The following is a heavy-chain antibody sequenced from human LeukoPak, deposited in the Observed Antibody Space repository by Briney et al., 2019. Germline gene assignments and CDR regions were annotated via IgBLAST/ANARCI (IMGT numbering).Heavy chain of an antibody. V-gene: IGHV4-61*02. CDR3: AVQVVGFTYMVFDY. CDR1: GGSVSSGSYY. J-gene: IGHJ4*02. Sequence: PPQTLSLTCTVSGGSVSSGSYYWNWIRQPAGKGLEWIGRIYTSGSAKYNPSLKSRVTISVDTSKNQFSLKLSSATAADTAVYYCAVQVVGFTYMVFDYWDQGTLVTVPS. D-gene: IGHD1-26*01. CDR2: IYTSGSA.